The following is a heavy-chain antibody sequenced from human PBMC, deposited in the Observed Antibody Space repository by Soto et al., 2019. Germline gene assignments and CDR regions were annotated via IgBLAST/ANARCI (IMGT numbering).Heavy chain of an antibody. V-gene: IGHV3-30*18. CDR2: ISHDGSNK. CDR3: GKDRCVGESYSDY. J-gene: IGHJ4*02. Sequence: GGSLRLSCAASGFTFSSYGMHWVRQAPGKGLEWVAVISHDGSNKYYADSVKGRFTISRDNSKNTLYLQMNSLRDEDTAIYYCGKDRCVGESYSDYWGQRTLVTVSS. D-gene: IGHD3-16*01. CDR1: GFTFSSYG.